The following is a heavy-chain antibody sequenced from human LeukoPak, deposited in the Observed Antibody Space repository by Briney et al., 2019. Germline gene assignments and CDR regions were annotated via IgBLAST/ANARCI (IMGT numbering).Heavy chain of an antibody. V-gene: IGHV4-30-2*01. Sequence: SQTLSLTCAVSGGSISSGGYSWSWIRQPPGKGLEWIGYIYHSGSTYYNPSLKSRVTISVGTSKNQFSLKLSSVTAADTAVYYCARVTRDYDFWSGWEHSNYYYYYMDVWGKGTTVTVSS. J-gene: IGHJ6*03. D-gene: IGHD3-3*01. CDR2: IYHSGST. CDR1: GGSISSGGYS. CDR3: ARVTRDYDFWSGWEHSNYYYYYMDV.